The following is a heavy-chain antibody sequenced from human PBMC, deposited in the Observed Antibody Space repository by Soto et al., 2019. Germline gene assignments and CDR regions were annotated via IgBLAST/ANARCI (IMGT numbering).Heavy chain of an antibody. V-gene: IGHV3-48*01. D-gene: IGHD7-27*01. Sequence: EVQLVGSGGGLVQPGGSLRLSCATSGFILSDCAMNWVRQAPGKGLEWVSYISSSSSVIDYADSVKGRFTVSRDNARNSLYHQMNSLRAEDTAVYYCARDLSWGSNWYYYMDVWGKGTTVTVSS. CDR2: ISSSSSVI. CDR1: GFILSDCA. CDR3: ARDLSWGSNWYYYMDV. J-gene: IGHJ6*03.